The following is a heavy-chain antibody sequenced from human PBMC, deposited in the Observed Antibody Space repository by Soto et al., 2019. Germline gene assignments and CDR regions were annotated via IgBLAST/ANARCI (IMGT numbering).Heavy chain of an antibody. CDR1: GFSFSTTD. Sequence: EFQVMQSGGGFVQPGGSLRLACAASGFSFSTTDMCWVLQAPGKGLEWVSTIDGGGETTYYADSVRGRFTISRDNSKNTVYLQMDGLRVDDTAFYYCAKNSGWFNTWGQGDLVIVSS. V-gene: IGHV3-23*01. D-gene: IGHD3-10*01. J-gene: IGHJ5*02. CDR2: IDGGGETT. CDR3: AKNSGWFNT.